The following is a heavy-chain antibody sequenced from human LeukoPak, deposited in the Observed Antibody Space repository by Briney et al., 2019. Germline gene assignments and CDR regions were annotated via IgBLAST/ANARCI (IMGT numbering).Heavy chain of an antibody. J-gene: IGHJ4*02. CDR1: GYTFTSYG. CDR3: ARASYDILTGLIRTKRLDY. Sequence: GASVKVSCKASGYTFTSYGISWVLQAPGQGLEWMGWISAYNGNTNYAQKLQGRVTMTTDTSTSTAYMELRSLRSDDTAVYYCARASYDILTGLIRTKRLDYWGQGTLVTVSS. V-gene: IGHV1-18*04. D-gene: IGHD3-9*01. CDR2: ISAYNGNT.